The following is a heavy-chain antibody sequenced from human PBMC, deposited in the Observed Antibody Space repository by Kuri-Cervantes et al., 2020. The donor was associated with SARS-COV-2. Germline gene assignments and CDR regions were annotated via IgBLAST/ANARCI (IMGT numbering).Heavy chain of an antibody. Sequence: SETLSLTCTVSGDSISSYYWSWIRQPPGKGLEWIGEINHSGSTNYNPSLKSRVTISVDTSKNQFSLKLSSVTAADTAVYYCAREWCSGGSCYPNWGQGTLVTVSS. CDR2: INHSGST. CDR1: GDSISSYY. D-gene: IGHD2-15*01. CDR3: AREWCSGGSCYPN. V-gene: IGHV4-34*01. J-gene: IGHJ4*02.